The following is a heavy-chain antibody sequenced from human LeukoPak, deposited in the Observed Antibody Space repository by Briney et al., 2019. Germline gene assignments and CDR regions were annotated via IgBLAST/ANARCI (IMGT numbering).Heavy chain of an antibody. CDR2: IDWDGDK. V-gene: IGHV2-70*11. J-gene: IGHJ3*02. CDR1: XXXLSTSGMX. CDR3: ARMGDTAMVRDAFDI. Sequence: QTLTLTCTXSXXXLSTSGMXVXXXXXXXXXXLEWXARIDWDGDKYYSTSLKTRLTISKDTSKNQVVLTMTNMDPVDTATYYCARMGDTAMVRDAFDIWGQGTMVTVSS. D-gene: IGHD5-18*01.